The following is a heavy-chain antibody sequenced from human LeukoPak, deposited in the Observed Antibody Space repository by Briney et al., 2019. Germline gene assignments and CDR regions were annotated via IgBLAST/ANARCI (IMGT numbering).Heavy chain of an antibody. D-gene: IGHD6-13*01. CDR2: ISYDENNK. CDR3: AKVQQQQAYLFDY. CDR1: GFTFSDYY. V-gene: IGHV3-30*18. Sequence: PGGSLRLSCAASGFTFSDYYMSWIRQAPGKGLEWVAVISYDENNKYYADSVKGRFTISRDSSKNTVYLQMSSLRAEDTAVYYCAKVQQQQAYLFDYWGQGTLVTVSS. J-gene: IGHJ4*02.